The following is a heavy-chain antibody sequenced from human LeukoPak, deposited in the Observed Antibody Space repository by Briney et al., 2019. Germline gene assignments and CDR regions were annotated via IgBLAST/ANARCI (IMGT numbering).Heavy chain of an antibody. J-gene: IGHJ4*02. Sequence: PGGSLRLSCAASGFTFGSYSMNWVRQAPGKGLEWVSSISSSSSYIYYADSVKGRFTISRDNAKNSLYLQMNSLRAEDTAVYYCAREGGYYYDSSGSLEYWGQGTLVTVSS. D-gene: IGHD3-22*01. CDR3: AREGGYYYDSSGSLEY. CDR2: ISSSSSYI. V-gene: IGHV3-21*01. CDR1: GFTFGSYS.